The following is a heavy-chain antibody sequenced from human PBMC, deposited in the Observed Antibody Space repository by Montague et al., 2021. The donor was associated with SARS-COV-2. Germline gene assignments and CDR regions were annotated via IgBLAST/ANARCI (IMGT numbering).Heavy chain of an antibody. CDR2: IYYSGST. CDR3: ARDSDRCPTGAQDFDI. D-gene: IGHD7-27*01. Sequence: SETLSLTCTVSGGSISSYYWSWIRQPPGKALEWIGYIYYSGSTNYNPSLNSRVTISVDTSKNQFSLKLTSVTAADTAVYFCARDSDRCPTGAQDFDIWGRGTLVTVSS. J-gene: IGHJ2*01. CDR1: GGSISSYY. V-gene: IGHV4-59*01.